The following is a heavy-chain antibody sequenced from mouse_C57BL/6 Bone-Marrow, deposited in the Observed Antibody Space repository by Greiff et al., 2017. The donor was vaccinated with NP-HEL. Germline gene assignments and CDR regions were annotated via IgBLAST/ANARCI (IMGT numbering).Heavy chain of an antibody. D-gene: IGHD1-1*01. Sequence: VQLQQSGAELARPGASVKLSCKASGYTFTSYGISWVKQRTGQGLEWIGEIYPRSGNTYYNEKFKGKATLTADKSSSTAYMELRSLTSEDSAVYFCARSYGSSPWFAYWGQGTLVTVSA. J-gene: IGHJ3*01. V-gene: IGHV1-81*01. CDR2: IYPRSGNT. CDR3: ARSYGSSPWFAY. CDR1: GYTFTSYG.